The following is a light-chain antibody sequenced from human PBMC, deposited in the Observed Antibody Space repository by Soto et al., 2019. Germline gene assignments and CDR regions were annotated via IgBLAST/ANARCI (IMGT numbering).Light chain of an antibody. Sequence: QTVVTQEPSLSVSPGGTVTLTCGLSSGSVSSSYYPSWYQQTPGQAPRTLIHSTNTRSSGVPDRFSGSILGNKAALTITGAQADDESDYYCLLYLGNGIHVFGTGTKVTVL. CDR3: LLYLGNGIHV. J-gene: IGLJ1*01. CDR2: STN. V-gene: IGLV8-61*01. CDR1: SGSVSSSYY.